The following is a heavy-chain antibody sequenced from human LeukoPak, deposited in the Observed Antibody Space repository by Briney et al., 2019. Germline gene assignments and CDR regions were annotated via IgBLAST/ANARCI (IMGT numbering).Heavy chain of an antibody. CDR3: ARDYGVSEFYYYGMDV. CDR1: GSTFTRYD. J-gene: IGHJ6*02. D-gene: IGHD5/OR15-5a*01. Sequence: ASVKVSYKASGSTFTRYDVNWVGQAAGQGGGGMGWMNPNSGNTGYAQKIQGRVTMTRNTSISTAYMELSSLRSEDTAVYYCARDYGVSEFYYYGMDVWGQGTTVTVSS. CDR2: MNPNSGNT. V-gene: IGHV1-8*01.